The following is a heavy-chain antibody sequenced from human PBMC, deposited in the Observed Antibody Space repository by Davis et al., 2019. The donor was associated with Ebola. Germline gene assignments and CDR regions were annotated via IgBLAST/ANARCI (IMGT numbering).Heavy chain of an antibody. J-gene: IGHJ6*02. CDR3: AKGAVYYYYYYGMDV. V-gene: IGHV3-21*04. Sequence: PGGSLRLSCAASGFTFSSYSMNWVRQAPGQGLEWVSSISSSSSYIYYAHSVKGRFTISRDNAKNSLYLQMNSLRAEDTAVYYCAKGAVYYYYYYGMDVWGQGTTVTVSS. D-gene: IGHD3-16*01. CDR2: ISSSSSYI. CDR1: GFTFSSYS.